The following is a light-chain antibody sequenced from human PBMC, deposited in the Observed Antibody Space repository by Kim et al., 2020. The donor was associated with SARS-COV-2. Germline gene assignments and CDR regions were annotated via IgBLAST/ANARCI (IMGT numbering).Light chain of an antibody. CDR3: NSRDSSGNHWV. CDR2: GKN. V-gene: IGLV3-19*01. Sequence: ALGKTVRITCQGDSRRSYYASWYQQKPGQAPVLVIYGKNNRPSGIPDRFSGSSSGNTASLTITGAQAEDEADYYYNSRDSSGNHWVFGGGTQLTVL. J-gene: IGLJ3*02. CDR1: SRRSYY.